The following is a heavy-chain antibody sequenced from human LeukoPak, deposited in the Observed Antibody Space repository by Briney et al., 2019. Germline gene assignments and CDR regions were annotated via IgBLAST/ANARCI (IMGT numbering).Heavy chain of an antibody. CDR2: INSSGDDS. J-gene: IGHJ3*02. CDR1: GFTFDDYG. Sequence: GGSLRLSCVASGFTFDDYGMSWVRQAPGKGLEWVSGINSSGDDSAHADSVKGRFTTSRDNAKKSLYLQMNSLRAEDTAFYYCTRGWIGELSDIWGQGTLVTVSS. D-gene: IGHD3-10*01. V-gene: IGHV3-20*04. CDR3: TRGWIGELSDI.